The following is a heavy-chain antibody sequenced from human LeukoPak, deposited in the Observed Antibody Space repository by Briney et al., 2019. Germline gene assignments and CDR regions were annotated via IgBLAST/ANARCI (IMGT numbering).Heavy chain of an antibody. CDR2: IHHIGSS. D-gene: IGHD6-13*01. Sequence: LGSLSLTCTVSGYSISSGDYRGWIGYPPWKGLAWIGSIHHIGSSYYNPFLKSRVTISADTSKKQISLKLSSMTVTDTAVYYCARPLYSRTRYFLDYWGQGTLVTVSS. V-gene: IGHV4-38-2*02. J-gene: IGHJ4*02. CDR3: ARPLYSRTRYFLDY. CDR1: GYSISSGDY.